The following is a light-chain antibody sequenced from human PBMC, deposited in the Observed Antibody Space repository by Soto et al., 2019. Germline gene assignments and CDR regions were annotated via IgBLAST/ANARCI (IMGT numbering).Light chain of an antibody. CDR2: GAS. CDR1: QSVSSNY. Sequence: EIVLTQSPGTLSLSPGERATLSCRASQSVSSNYLAWYQQKPGQAPRLLIYGASSRATGIPDRFSGSGSGTDFTLTIRRLEPEDFAVYYCQQYNSWPLTFGGGTKVDIK. J-gene: IGKJ4*01. CDR3: QQYNSWPLT. V-gene: IGKV3-20*01.